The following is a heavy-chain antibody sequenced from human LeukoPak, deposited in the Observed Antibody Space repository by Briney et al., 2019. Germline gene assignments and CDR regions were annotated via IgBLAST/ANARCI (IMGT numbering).Heavy chain of an antibody. CDR3: AREAGGSGNF. V-gene: IGHV1-46*01. Sequence: RASVKVSCKALGYTFTSYFLHWARQAPGQGLEWMGIINPSGGSTSYAQKFQGRVTMTRDTSTSTVYMELSSLRSEDTAVYYCAREAGGSGNFWGQGTLVTVSS. D-gene: IGHD1-26*01. CDR1: GYTFTSYF. CDR2: INPSGGST. J-gene: IGHJ4*02.